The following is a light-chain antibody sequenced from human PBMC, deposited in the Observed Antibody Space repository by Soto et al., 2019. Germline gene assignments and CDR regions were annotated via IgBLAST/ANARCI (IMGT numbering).Light chain of an antibody. J-gene: IGKJ5*01. V-gene: IGKV3-20*01. CDR2: GAS. CDR3: QQYGGSPIT. CDR1: QSVSSSY. Sequence: EVVWTQSPGTLSLSPGERATLSCRAIQSVSSSYLAWYQQKPGQAPRLLIYGASSRATGIPDRFSGSGSGTDFTLTISRLEPEDFAVYFCQQYGGSPITFGQGTRLEIK.